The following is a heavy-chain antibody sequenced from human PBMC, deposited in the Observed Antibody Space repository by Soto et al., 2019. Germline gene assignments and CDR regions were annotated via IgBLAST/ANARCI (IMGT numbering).Heavy chain of an antibody. CDR1: GFTFSSYS. V-gene: IGHV3-48*02. CDR3: ARVNIVVVTAILPFDI. Sequence: PGGSLRLSCAASGFTFSSYSMNWVRQAPGKGLEWVSYISSSSSTIYYADSVKGRFTISRDNAKNSLYLQMNSLRDEDTAVYYCARVNIVVVTAILPFDIWGQGTMVTVSS. J-gene: IGHJ3*02. CDR2: ISSSSSTI. D-gene: IGHD2-21*02.